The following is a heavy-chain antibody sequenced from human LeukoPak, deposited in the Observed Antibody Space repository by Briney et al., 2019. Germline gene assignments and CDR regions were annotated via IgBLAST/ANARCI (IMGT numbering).Heavy chain of an antibody. CDR1: GGTFSSYT. CDR3: AREGVVPAADGRWFDP. CDR2: IIPILGIA. V-gene: IGHV1-69*04. D-gene: IGHD2-2*01. Sequence: GASVKVSCKASGGTFSSYTISWVRQAPGQGLEWMGRIIPILGIANYAQKFQGRVTITADKSTSTAYMELSSLRSEDTAVCYCAREGVVPAADGRWFDPWGQGTLVTVSS. J-gene: IGHJ5*02.